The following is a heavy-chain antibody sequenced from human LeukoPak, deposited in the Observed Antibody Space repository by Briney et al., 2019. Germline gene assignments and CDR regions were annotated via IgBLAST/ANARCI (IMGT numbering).Heavy chain of an antibody. Sequence: GGSLRLSCAASGFTFSSYSMNWVRQAPGKGLEWVANIKTDGSEKYYVDSVKGRFTISRDNAKNSLYLQMNSLRAGDTAVYYCARDYTGYFPWGQGTLVIVSS. CDR2: IKTDGSEK. D-gene: IGHD3-9*01. V-gene: IGHV3-7*03. CDR3: ARDYTGYFP. J-gene: IGHJ5*02. CDR1: GFTFSSYS.